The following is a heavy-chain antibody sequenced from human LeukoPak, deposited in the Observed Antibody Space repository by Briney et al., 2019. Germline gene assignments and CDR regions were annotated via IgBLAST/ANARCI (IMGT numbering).Heavy chain of an antibody. CDR1: GGSISSYY. V-gene: IGHV4-59*01. D-gene: IGHD3-3*01. CDR3: AREIPFWSGSYDY. J-gene: IGHJ4*02. Sequence: KTSETLSLTCTVSGGSISSYYWSWVRQPPGKGLEWIGYIYYSGSTNYNPSLKSRVTISVDTSKNQFSLKLSSVTAADTAVYYCAREIPFWSGSYDYWGQGTLVTVSS. CDR2: IYYSGST.